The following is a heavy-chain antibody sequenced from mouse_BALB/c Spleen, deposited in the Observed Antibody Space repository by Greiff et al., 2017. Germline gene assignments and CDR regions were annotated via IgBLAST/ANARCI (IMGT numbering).Heavy chain of an antibody. CDR3: ARGNSQDSYAMDY. Sequence: EVKLVESGGGLVKPGGSLKLSCAASGFTFSDYYMYWVRQTPGKRLEWIATISDGGSYTYYPDSVKGRFTISRDNAKNNLYLQMSSLKSEDTAMYYCARGNSQDSYAMDYWGQGTSVTVSS. J-gene: IGHJ4*01. D-gene: IGHD2-1*01. CDR2: ISDGGSYT. CDR1: GFTFSDYY. V-gene: IGHV5-4*02.